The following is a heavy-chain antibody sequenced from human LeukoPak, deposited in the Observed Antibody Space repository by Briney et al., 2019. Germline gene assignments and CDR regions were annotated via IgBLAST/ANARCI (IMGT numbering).Heavy chain of an antibody. CDR1: GFTFSSYY. D-gene: IGHD6-13*01. V-gene: IGHV3-21*01. CDR2: LSTSSIYI. Sequence: GGSLRLSCAASGFTFSSYYMNWVRQAPGKGLQWVSSLSTSSIYIYYADSVKGGVTISRDNAKNSLYLQMNSLRAEDTAVYYCASIRMGAAAGYDPYYFDYWGQGTLVTVSS. J-gene: IGHJ4*02. CDR3: ASIRMGAAAGYDPYYFDY.